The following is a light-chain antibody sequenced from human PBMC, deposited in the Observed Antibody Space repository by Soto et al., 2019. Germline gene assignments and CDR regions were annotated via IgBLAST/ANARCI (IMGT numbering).Light chain of an antibody. CDR1: QSVSSSY. V-gene: IGKV3-20*01. CDR3: QQYGSSPPGVT. Sequence: EIVLTKSPGTLSLSPGERATLSCRASQSVSSSYLAWYQQKPGQAPRLLIYGASGRATGIPDRFSGSGSRTDFTLTISRLEPEDFAVYYCQQYGSSPPGVTFGPGTKVDIK. CDR2: GAS. J-gene: IGKJ3*01.